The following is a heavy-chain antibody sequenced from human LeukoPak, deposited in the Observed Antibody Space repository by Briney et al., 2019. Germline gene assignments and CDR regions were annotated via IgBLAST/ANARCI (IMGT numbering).Heavy chain of an antibody. D-gene: IGHD2-2*01. J-gene: IGHJ5*02. V-gene: IGHV1-69*13. CDR3: ARDRGSTSYNWFDP. CDR2: IIPIFGTA. Sequence: ASVKVSCKASGGTFSSYTISWVRQAPGQGLEWMGGIIPIFGTANYAQKFQGRVTITADEPTSTAYMELSSLRSEDTAVYYCARDRGSTSYNWFDPWGQGTLVTVSS. CDR1: GGTFSSYT.